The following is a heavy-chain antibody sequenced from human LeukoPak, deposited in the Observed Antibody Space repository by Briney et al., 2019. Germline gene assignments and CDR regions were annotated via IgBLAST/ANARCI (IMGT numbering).Heavy chain of an antibody. CDR2: IKQDGSEK. V-gene: IGHV3-7*01. CDR1: GFTFSSYW. CDR3: ARGTSDFRNALDI. D-gene: IGHD2-21*02. J-gene: IGHJ3*02. Sequence: GGSLRLSCAASGFTFSSYWMSWVRQAPGKGLEWVANIKQDGSEKYYVDSVKGRFTISRDNAKNTLYLQMNSLRDDDTAVYYCARGTSDFRNALDIWGQGTMVTVSS.